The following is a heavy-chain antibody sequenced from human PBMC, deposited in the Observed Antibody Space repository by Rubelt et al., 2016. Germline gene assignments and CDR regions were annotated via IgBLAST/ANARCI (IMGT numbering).Heavy chain of an antibody. Sequence: QVQLVQSGAGVKKLGSSVKVSCRASGGPFSSYAISWGRRPPGQGLEGRGGIIPIFGPANYAQKFQGRVTITADESTSTAYMELSSLRSEDTAVYYCARLSIFEDTAMVMSDYWGQGTLVTVSS. CDR3: ARLSIFEDTAMVMSDY. CDR1: GGPFSSYA. J-gene: IGHJ4*02. V-gene: IGHV1-69*01. D-gene: IGHD5-18*01. CDR2: IIPIFGPA.